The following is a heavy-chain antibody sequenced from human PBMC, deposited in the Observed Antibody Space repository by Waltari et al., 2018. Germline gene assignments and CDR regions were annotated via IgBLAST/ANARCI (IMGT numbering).Heavy chain of an antibody. CDR3: AREVKVGAFDI. D-gene: IGHD2-21*01. V-gene: IGHV1-69*12. CDR1: GGTFSGYA. Sequence: QVQLVQSGAEVKKPGSSVKVSCKASGGTFSGYALIWVRQAPGQGLEWRGGIIPIFGTANYAQKFQGRVTITADESTSTAYMELSSLRSEDTAVYYCAREVKVGAFDIWGQGTMVTVSS. J-gene: IGHJ3*02. CDR2: IIPIFGTA.